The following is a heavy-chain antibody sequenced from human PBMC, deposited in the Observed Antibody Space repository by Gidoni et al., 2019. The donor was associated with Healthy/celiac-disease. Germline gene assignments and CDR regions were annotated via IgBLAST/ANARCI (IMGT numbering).Heavy chain of an antibody. J-gene: IGHJ6*02. V-gene: IGHV3-11*01. CDR2: ISSSGSTI. Sequence: QLQLVESGGGLVKPGCYLRLSGAASGFTFWVYYLGWIRQAPGKGLGWVSYISSSGSTIYYAVSEKGRFNISRDNAKNSLYLQMNSLRAEDTAVYYCARERWLVVAAKVDYYGRDVWGQGTTVTVSS. CDR3: ARERWLVVAAKVDYYGRDV. D-gene: IGHD2-15*01. CDR1: GFTFWVYY.